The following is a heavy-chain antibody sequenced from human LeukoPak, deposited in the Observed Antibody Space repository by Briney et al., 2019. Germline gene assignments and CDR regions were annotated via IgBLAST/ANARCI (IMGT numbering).Heavy chain of an antibody. D-gene: IGHD1-26*01. V-gene: IGHV1-69*01. CDR3: AVLGADPSGILDY. J-gene: IGHJ4*02. Sequence: SVKVSCKASGGTFSSYAISWVRQAPGQGLEWMGGIIPIFGTANYAQKFQGRVTITADESTGTAYMELSSLRSEDTAVYYCAVLGADPSGILDYWGQGTLVTVSS. CDR1: GGTFSSYA. CDR2: IIPIFGTA.